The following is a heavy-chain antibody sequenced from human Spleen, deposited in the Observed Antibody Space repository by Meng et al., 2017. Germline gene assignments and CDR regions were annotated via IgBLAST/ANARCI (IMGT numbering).Heavy chain of an antibody. CDR2: INHSGST. D-gene: IGHD6-19*01. Sequence: GQIQQWGAGLLKTSETLSLNCAVYGGSFSGYYWSWIRQPPGKGLEWIGEINHSGSTNYNPSLKSRVTISVDTSKNQFSLKLSSVTAADTAVYYCARGDSGWYTGWDWFDPWGQGTLVTVSS. J-gene: IGHJ5*02. V-gene: IGHV4-34*01. CDR3: ARGDSGWYTGWDWFDP. CDR1: GGSFSGYY.